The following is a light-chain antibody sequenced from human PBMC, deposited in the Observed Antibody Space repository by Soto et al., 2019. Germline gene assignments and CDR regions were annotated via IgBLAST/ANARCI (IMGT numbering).Light chain of an antibody. Sequence: EIVLTQSPASLSLSPGERATLSCRANQSISSYLAWYQQKPGQAPRLLIYDASSRATGIPDRFSGSGSGTDFTLTTSRLEPEDFAAYYCQQYGSSQWTFGQGTKVDIK. CDR3: QQYGSSQWT. V-gene: IGKV3-20*01. J-gene: IGKJ1*01. CDR2: DAS. CDR1: QSISSY.